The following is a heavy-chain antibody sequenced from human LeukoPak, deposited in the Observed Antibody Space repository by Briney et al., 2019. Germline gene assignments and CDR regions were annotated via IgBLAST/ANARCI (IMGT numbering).Heavy chain of an antibody. D-gene: IGHD3-10*01. CDR1: GFTFSSYG. CDR2: ISYDGSNK. J-gene: IGHJ4*02. V-gene: IGHV3-30*18. Sequence: GGSLRLSCAASGFTFSSYGMHWVRQAPGKGLEWVAVISYDGSNKYYADSVKGRFTISRDKSKNTLYLQMNSLRAEDTAVYYCAKPVGGSGSIDYWGQGTLVTVSS. CDR3: AKPVGGSGSIDY.